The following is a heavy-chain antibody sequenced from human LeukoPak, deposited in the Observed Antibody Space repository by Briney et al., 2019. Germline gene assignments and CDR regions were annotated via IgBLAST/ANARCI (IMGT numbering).Heavy chain of an antibody. Sequence: GGSLRLSCAASGFTFSSYWMHWVRHAPGKGLVWVSRINSDGSSTTYADSVKGRFTISRDNAKNTLYLQMNSLRAEDTAVYYCARDQYSMVRGVIVDYWGQGTLVTVSS. J-gene: IGHJ4*02. CDR2: INSDGSST. V-gene: IGHV3-74*01. CDR3: ARDQYSMVRGVIVDY. D-gene: IGHD3-10*01. CDR1: GFTFSSYW.